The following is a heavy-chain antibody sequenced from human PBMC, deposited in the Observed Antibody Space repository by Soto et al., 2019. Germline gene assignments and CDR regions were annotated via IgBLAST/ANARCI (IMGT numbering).Heavy chain of an antibody. J-gene: IGHJ6*02. D-gene: IGHD6-13*01. V-gene: IGHV4-59*01. CDR1: GGSISSCY. CDR2: IYYSGST. CDR3: AGAAAADRWGFYYYGMDV. Sequence: PSETLSLTCTVSGGSISSCYWSWIRQPPGKGLEWIGYIYYSGSTNYNPSLKSRVTISVDTSKNQFSLKLSSVTAADTAVYYCAGAAAADRWGFYYYGMDVWGQGTTVTVSS.